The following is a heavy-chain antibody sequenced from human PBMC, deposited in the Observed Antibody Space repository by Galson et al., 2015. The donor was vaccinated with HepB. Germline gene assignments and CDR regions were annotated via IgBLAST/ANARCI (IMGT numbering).Heavy chain of an antibody. CDR3: AKNGCKRYDYVWGSYQGTCFDY. V-gene: IGHV3-23*01. J-gene: IGHJ4*02. CDR1: GFTFSSYA. Sequence: SLRLSCAASGFTFSSYAMSWVRQAPEKGLEWVSAISGSGGSTYYADSVKGRFTISRDNSKNTLYLQMNSLRAEDTAVYYCAKNGCKRYDYVWGSYQGTCFDYWGQGTLVTVSS. D-gene: IGHD3-16*02. CDR2: ISGSGGST.